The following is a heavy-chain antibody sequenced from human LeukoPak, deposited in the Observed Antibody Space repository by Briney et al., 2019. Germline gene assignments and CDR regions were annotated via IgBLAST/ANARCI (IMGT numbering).Heavy chain of an antibody. CDR3: AKDSGGDNYYDSSGYRVHYYYYMDV. Sequence: GGSLRLSCAAAGFTFSDYGMNWVRQAPGKGLEWVSGISGSGISTYYADSVKGRFTISRDNSKNTLYLQMNSLRAEDTAVYYCAKDSGGDNYYDSSGYRVHYYYYMDVWGKGTAVTISS. CDR1: GFTFSDYG. J-gene: IGHJ6*03. CDR2: ISGSGIST. V-gene: IGHV3-23*01. D-gene: IGHD3-22*01.